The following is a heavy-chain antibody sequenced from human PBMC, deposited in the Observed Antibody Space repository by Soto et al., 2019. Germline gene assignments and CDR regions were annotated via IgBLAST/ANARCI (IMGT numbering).Heavy chain of an antibody. D-gene: IGHD2-15*01. J-gene: IGHJ5*02. Sequence: QVQLQESGPGLVKPSGTLSLTCAVSSGSISSSNWWSWVRQPPGKGLERIGGIYHSGSTNYNPSLRSRVTISVDKYKNQFSLKLSSVTAADTAVYYCARYGVVVAAKEGNWFDPWGQGTLVTVSS. V-gene: IGHV4-4*02. CDR3: ARYGVVVAAKEGNWFDP. CDR1: SGSISSSNW. CDR2: IYHSGST.